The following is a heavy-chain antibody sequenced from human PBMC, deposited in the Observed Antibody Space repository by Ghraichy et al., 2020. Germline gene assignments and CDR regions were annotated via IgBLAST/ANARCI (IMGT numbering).Heavy chain of an antibody. Sequence: SETLSLTCTVSGGSISSSSYYWGWIRQPPGKGLGWIGSIYYSGSTYYNPSLKSRVTISVDTSKNQFSLKLSSVTAADTAVYYCARESPTVSPLWFGELRNWFDPWGQGTLVTVSS. J-gene: IGHJ5*02. CDR1: GGSISSSSYY. D-gene: IGHD3-10*01. V-gene: IGHV4-39*07. CDR3: ARESPTVSPLWFGELRNWFDP. CDR2: IYYSGST.